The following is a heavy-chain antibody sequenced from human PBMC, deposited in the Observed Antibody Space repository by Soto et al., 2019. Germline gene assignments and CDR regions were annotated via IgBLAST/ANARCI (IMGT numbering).Heavy chain of an antibody. CDR3: AKNQERELPRVIDF. D-gene: IGHD1-7*01. CDR1: GLTFSNYA. CDR2: MSGSSSTT. Sequence: GGSLRLSCAHSGLTFSNYAMSWVRQAPGGGLEWVSSMSGSSSTTYYADSVRGRFTISRDRSKNTLYLQMSSLRAEDTALYYCAKNQERELPRVIDFWGQGTLVTVSS. J-gene: IGHJ4*02. V-gene: IGHV3-23*01.